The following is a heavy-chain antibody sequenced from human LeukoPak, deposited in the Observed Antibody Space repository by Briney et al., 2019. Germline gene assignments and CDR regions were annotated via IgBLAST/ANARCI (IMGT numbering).Heavy chain of an antibody. CDR1: GYTFTGYY. CDR3: ARGEVRFLEWLAAAPGY. CDR2: INPNSGGT. J-gene: IGHJ4*02. Sequence: GASVKVSCKASGYTFTGYYMHWVRQAPGQGLEWMGWINPNSGGTNYAQKFQGRVTMTRDTSISTAYMELSRLRSDDTAVYYCARGEVRFLEWLAAAPGYWGQGTLVTVSS. D-gene: IGHD3-3*01. V-gene: IGHV1-2*02.